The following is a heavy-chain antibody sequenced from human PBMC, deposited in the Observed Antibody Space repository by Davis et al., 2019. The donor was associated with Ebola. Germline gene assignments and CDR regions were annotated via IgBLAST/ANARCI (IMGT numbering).Heavy chain of an antibody. CDR1: GFTFSGSA. D-gene: IGHD3-16*01. CDR2: ISSKANSYAT. CDR3: SITFGAGTFDY. Sequence: GESLKISCAASGFTFSGSAMHCVRQASGKGLECVGRISSKANSYATAYAASVKGRFTISRDDSRNTGYLQMNSLKTEDTAVYYCSITFGAGTFDYWGQRTLVTVSS. J-gene: IGHJ4*02. V-gene: IGHV3-73*01.